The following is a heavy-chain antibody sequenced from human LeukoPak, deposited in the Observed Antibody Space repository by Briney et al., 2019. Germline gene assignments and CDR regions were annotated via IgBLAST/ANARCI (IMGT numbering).Heavy chain of an antibody. Sequence: GGSLRLSCAASGFTFSSYAMTWVRQAPGKGLEWFSAISASGGTTYYADSVKGRFTISRDNSKNTLYLQMNSLRAEDTAVYYCARGPDPRSSTNPRYYYYYGMDVWGQGTTVTVSS. D-gene: IGHD2-2*01. CDR3: ARGPDPRSSTNPRYYYYYGMDV. V-gene: IGHV3-23*01. CDR2: ISASGGTT. J-gene: IGHJ6*02. CDR1: GFTFSSYA.